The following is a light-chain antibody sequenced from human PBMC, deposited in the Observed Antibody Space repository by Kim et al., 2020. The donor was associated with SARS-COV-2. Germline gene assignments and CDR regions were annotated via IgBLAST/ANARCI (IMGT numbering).Light chain of an antibody. CDR1: QSVNSN. J-gene: IGKJ4*01. CDR3: QQYNNWPLT. V-gene: IGKV3-15*01. CDR2: DAS. Sequence: VAPGERATRSRKASQSVNSNLVWYQQQPGQPPRLLIYDASTRATGIPARFSGSGSGTEFTLTISSLQSEDFAVYYCQQYNNWPLTFGGGTKVEIK.